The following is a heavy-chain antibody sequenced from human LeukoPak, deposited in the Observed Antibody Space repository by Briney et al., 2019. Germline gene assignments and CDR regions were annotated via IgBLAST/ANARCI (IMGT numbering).Heavy chain of an antibody. CDR1: GYTFTGYH. D-gene: IGHD1-1*01. Sequence: GASVKVSCKASGYTFTGYHMHWVRQAPGQGLEWMGWINPNSGATNYAQKFQGRVTMTRDTSIKTVYMDLSNLASDDTAVCYCARATTTTPWFDPWGQGTLVTVSS. CDR3: ARATTTTPWFDP. V-gene: IGHV1-2*02. J-gene: IGHJ5*02. CDR2: INPNSGAT.